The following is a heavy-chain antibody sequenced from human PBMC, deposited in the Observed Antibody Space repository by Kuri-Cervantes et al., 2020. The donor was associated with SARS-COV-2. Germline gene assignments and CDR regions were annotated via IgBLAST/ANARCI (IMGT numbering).Heavy chain of an antibody. CDR3: ARSGAQRYFNSARTGAWFES. CDR2: INPNSGGT. Sequence: ASVKVSCKASGYTSTGYYMHWVRQAPGQGLEWMGWINPNSGGTNYAQKFQGWVTMTRDTSISTVYMELCRLRSEDTAMYYCARSGAQRYFNSARTGAWFESWGQGTLVTVSS. J-gene: IGHJ5*01. D-gene: IGHD3-9*01. CDR1: GYTSTGYY. V-gene: IGHV1-2*04.